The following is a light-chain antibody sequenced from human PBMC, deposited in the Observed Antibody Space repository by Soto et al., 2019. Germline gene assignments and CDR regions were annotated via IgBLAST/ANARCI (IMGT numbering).Light chain of an antibody. CDR1: RNISNY. Sequence: EIVMRQSPATLSVSPGERATLSCRASRNISNYLIFYQPKPGQAPRLLIYDVSNRATDIPARFSGSGSGTDFTLTISSLEPEDRAVYFCQQRSNWPRTFGQGTKVDNK. V-gene: IGKV3-11*01. J-gene: IGKJ1*01. CDR2: DVS. CDR3: QQRSNWPRT.